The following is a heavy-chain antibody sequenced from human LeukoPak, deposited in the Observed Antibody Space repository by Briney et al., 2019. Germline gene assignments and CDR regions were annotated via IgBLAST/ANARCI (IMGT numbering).Heavy chain of an antibody. CDR2: SNGGSGYP. J-gene: IGHJ4*02. V-gene: IGHV1-3*02. CDR3: ARSPGGNSRTWLDY. Sequence: ASVKISCKAFGYSFASYAMHWVRRAAGQRLEWMGWSNGGSGYPIYSPEFEGRVTITRDTSASTVYMELRGLRSDDMAIYYCARSPGGNSRTWLDYWGQGTPVTVSA. CDR1: GYSFASYA. D-gene: IGHD4-23*01.